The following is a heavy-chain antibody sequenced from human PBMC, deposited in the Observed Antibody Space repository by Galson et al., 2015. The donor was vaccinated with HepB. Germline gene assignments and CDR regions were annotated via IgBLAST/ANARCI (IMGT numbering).Heavy chain of an antibody. D-gene: IGHD1-26*01. J-gene: IGHJ4*02. V-gene: IGHV3-23*01. CDR2: ISGSGGTT. CDR1: GFTFSSYA. Sequence: SLRLSCAASGFTFSSYAMSWVRQAPGKGLEWVSAISGSGGTTYYADSVKGRFTISRDNSKTTLYLQINSLGADDTAVYYCAKCSGVGPTTSYDYWGQGTQVTVSS. CDR3: AKCSGVGPTTSYDY.